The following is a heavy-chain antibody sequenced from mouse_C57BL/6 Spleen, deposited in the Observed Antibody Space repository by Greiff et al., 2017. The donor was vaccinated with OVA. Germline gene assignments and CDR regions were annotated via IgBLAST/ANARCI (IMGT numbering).Heavy chain of an antibody. Sequence: VQLQQPGAELVRPGTSVKLSCKASGYTFTSYWMHWVKQRPGQGLEWIGVIDPSDSYTNYNQKFKGKATLTVDTSSSTAYMQLSSLTSEDSAVYYCARALLRSYWYFDVWGTGTTVTVSS. J-gene: IGHJ1*03. D-gene: IGHD1-1*01. CDR2: IDPSDSYT. V-gene: IGHV1-59*01. CDR3: ARALLRSYWYFDV. CDR1: GYTFTSYW.